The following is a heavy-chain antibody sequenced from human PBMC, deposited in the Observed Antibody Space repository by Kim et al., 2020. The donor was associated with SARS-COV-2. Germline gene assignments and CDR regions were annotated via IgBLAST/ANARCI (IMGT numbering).Heavy chain of an antibody. J-gene: IGHJ4*02. CDR1: GFAFSNYA. V-gene: IGHV3-23*01. CDR2: IDGPTTDT. CDR3: ATGLQSHFFY. D-gene: IGHD4-4*01. Sequence: GGSLRLSCGASGFAFSNYAMTWVRQTPEKGLEWVATIDGPTTDTHYPDSVKGRFTISRDNSRNTVYLHMSDLKAEDTAIYYCATGLQSHFFYSGRGTPVT.